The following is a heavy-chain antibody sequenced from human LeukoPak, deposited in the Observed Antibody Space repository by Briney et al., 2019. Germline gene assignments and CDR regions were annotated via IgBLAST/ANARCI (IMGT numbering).Heavy chain of an antibody. CDR3: ARDQITMVRGVIIRCGMDV. CDR2: INPNSGGT. J-gene: IGHJ6*02. Sequence: ASVKVSCKASGYTFTGYYMHWVRQAPGQGLEWMGWINPNSGGTNYAQKFQGRVTMTRDTSISTAYMELSRLRSGDTAVYYCARDQITMVRGVIIRCGMDVWGQGTTVTVSS. CDR1: GYTFTGYY. V-gene: IGHV1-2*02. D-gene: IGHD3-10*01.